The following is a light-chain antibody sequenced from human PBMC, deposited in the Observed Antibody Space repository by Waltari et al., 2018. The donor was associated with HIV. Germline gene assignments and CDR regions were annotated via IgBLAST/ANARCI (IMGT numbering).Light chain of an antibody. J-gene: IGLJ3*02. CDR1: SSDVGSYNR. Sequence: QSALTQPPSVSGSPGQSVTISCTGTSSDVGSYNRVPWYQQPPGTAPKPMIYEVSHPPSGVPDRFSGSKSGNTASLTISGLQAEDEAEYYCSSQTSSSTLVFGGGTKLTV. CDR3: SSQTSSSTLV. V-gene: IGLV2-18*02. CDR2: EVS.